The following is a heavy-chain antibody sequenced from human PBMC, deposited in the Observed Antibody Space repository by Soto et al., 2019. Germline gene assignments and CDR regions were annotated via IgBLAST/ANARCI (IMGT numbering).Heavy chain of an antibody. Sequence: ASVKVSCKASGYTFTSYYMHWVRQAPGQGLEWMGIINPSGGSTSYAQKFQGRVTMTRDTSTSTAYMELSSLRSEDTAVYYCARDMSFSDTAMVFDYWGQGTLVTVSS. CDR2: INPSGGST. V-gene: IGHV1-46*01. D-gene: IGHD5-18*01. CDR3: ARDMSFSDTAMVFDY. CDR1: GYTFTSYY. J-gene: IGHJ4*02.